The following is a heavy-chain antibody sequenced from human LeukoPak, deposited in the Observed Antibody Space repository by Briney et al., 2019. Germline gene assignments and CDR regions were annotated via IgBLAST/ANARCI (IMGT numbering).Heavy chain of an antibody. CDR1: GGTFSSYA. CDR2: IIPIFGTA. Sequence: ASVKGSCKASGGTFSSYAISWVRQAPGQGLEWMGGIIPIFGTANYAQKFQGRVTITADESTGTAYMELSSLRSEDTAVYYCASRQEGSGSYSYYYYGMDVWGKGTTATVSS. J-gene: IGHJ6*04. D-gene: IGHD3-10*01. V-gene: IGHV1-69*01. CDR3: ASRQEGSGSYSYYYYGMDV.